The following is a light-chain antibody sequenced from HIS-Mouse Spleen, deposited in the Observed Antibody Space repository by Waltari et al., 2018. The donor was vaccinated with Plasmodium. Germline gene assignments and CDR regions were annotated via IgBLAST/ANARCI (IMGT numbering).Light chain of an antibody. V-gene: IGKV3-20*01. Sequence: EIVLTQSPGTLSLSPGDRATLSCRASQRVSSSYLAWYQQKPGQAPRLLIYGASSRATGIPDRFSGSGSGTDFTLTISRLEPEDFAVYYCQQYGSSGTFGQGTKVEIK. CDR3: QQYGSSGT. CDR1: QRVSSSY. CDR2: GAS. J-gene: IGKJ1*01.